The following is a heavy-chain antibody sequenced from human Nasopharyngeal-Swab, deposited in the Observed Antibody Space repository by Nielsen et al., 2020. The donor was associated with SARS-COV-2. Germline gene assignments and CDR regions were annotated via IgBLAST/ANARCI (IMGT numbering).Heavy chain of an antibody. V-gene: IGHV3-30*18. CDR3: AKDYYDSSGYLEYYFDF. J-gene: IGHJ4*02. Sequence: GESLKIPCAASGFTFSSYGMHWVRQAPGKGLEWVAVISYDGSNKYYADSVKGRFTISRDNSKNTLYLQMNSLRAEDTAVYYCAKDYYDSSGYLEYYFDFWGQGTLVTVSS. CDR1: GFTFSSYG. CDR2: ISYDGSNK. D-gene: IGHD3-22*01.